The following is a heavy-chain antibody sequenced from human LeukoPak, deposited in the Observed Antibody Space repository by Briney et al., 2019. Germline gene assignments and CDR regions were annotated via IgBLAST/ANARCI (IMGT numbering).Heavy chain of an antibody. Sequence: SETLSLTCAVSGYSISSGYYWGWIRQPPGKGLEWIGYIYYSGSTYYNPSLKSRVTISVDTSKNQFSLKLSSVTAADTAVYYCARGYSSGWYDYWGQGTLVTVSS. CDR2: IYYSGST. D-gene: IGHD6-19*01. CDR3: ARGYSSGWYDY. CDR1: GYSISSGYY. V-gene: IGHV4-38-2*01. J-gene: IGHJ4*02.